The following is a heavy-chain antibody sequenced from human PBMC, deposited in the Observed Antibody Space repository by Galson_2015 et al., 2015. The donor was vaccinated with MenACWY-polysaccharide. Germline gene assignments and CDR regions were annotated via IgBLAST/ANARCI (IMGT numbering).Heavy chain of an antibody. D-gene: IGHD4-11*01. J-gene: IGHJ4*02. Sequence: CAISGDSVSSHSAVWNWIRQSPSRGLEWLGRTYCRSKCYNDYAVSVKSRITIKPDTSKNQFSLQLNSVTPEDTAVYYCTRNLDTLLTTRGGFDYWGLGTPVTVSS. CDR1: GDSVSSHSAV. V-gene: IGHV6-1*01. CDR2: TYCRSKCYN. CDR3: TRNLDTLLTTRGGFDY.